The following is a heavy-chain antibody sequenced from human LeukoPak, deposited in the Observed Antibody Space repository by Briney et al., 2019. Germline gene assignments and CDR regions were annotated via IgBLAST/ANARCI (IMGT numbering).Heavy chain of an antibody. CDR3: AKDRPNYYESNGHYYRRDGDY. V-gene: IGHV3-23*01. Sequence: GGSLRLSCAASKFTFDNYAMSWVRQAPGKGLEWVSSISSSGDITFYADSVKGRFTISRDNSNYAPYLQMNSLRAEDAAVYYCAKDRPNYYESNGHYYRRDGDYWGQGTLVTVS. CDR1: KFTFDNYA. J-gene: IGHJ4*02. CDR2: ISSSGDIT. D-gene: IGHD3-22*01.